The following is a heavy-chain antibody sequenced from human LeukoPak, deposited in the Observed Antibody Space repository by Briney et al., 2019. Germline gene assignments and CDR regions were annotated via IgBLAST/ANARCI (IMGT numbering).Heavy chain of an antibody. CDR2: IYHSGNT. Sequence: KTSETLSLTCTVSGDSISSPNWWSWFRQPPGKGLEWIGEIYHSGNTNYNPSLKSRVTISIDKSKNQFSLNLSSVTAADTALYYCARIPQGLSGRAAFDVWGQGTMVTVSS. CDR3: ARIPQGLSGRAAFDV. J-gene: IGHJ3*01. V-gene: IGHV4/OR15-8*02. D-gene: IGHD3-10*01. CDR1: GDSISSPNW.